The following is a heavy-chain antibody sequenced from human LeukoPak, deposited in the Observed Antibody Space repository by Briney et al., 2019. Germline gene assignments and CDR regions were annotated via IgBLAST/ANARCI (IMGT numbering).Heavy chain of an antibody. V-gene: IGHV4-34*01. J-gene: IGHJ6*02. CDR3: ARGAHSYRYYYYGMDV. Sequence: SETLSLTCAVYGGSFSGYYWSWIRQPPGKGLEWLGEINHSGSTNYNPSLKSRVTISVDTSKNQFSLKLSSVTAADTAVYYCARGAHSYRYYYYGMDVWGQGTTVTVSS. D-gene: IGHD5-18*01. CDR1: GGSFSGYY. CDR2: INHSGST.